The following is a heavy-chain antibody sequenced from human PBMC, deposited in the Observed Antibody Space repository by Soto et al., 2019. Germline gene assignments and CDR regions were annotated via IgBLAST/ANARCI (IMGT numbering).Heavy chain of an antibody. J-gene: IGHJ6*03. D-gene: IGHD6-19*01. CDR3: AAVAGNYYYMDV. Sequence: GXXRLSCSASGFTFSSYGMHWIRQAPGKGLEWVAVIWYDGSNKYYADSVKGRFTISRDNSKNTLYLQMNSMRAEDTAVYYCAAVAGNYYYMDVWGKGTTVTVSS. CDR1: GFTFSSYG. V-gene: IGHV3-33*01. CDR2: IWYDGSNK.